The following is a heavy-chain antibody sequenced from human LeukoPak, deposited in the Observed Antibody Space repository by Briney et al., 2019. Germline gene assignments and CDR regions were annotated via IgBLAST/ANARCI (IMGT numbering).Heavy chain of an antibody. V-gene: IGHV3-33*01. Sequence: GGSLRLSCTASGFTFATYAMHWVRQAPRKGLEWVALIWYDGSNKYYADSVRGRFTISRENSKNTLYLQMNSLRAEDTALYYCAGGSGDYSPDYWGQGTLVTVSS. D-gene: IGHD4-17*01. CDR2: IWYDGSNK. CDR3: AGGSGDYSPDY. J-gene: IGHJ4*02. CDR1: GFTFATYA.